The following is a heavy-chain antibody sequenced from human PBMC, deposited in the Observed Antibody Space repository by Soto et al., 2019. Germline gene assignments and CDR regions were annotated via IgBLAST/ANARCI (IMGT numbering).Heavy chain of an antibody. CDR2: ISYDGSNK. Sequence: GGCLRLSCAASGFTFRISGMHWVRQAQGKGLQWVAVISYDGSNKYYADSVKGRFTISRDNSKNTLYLQMNSLRAEDTAVYYCAKGDRGIEVAGPGNYWGQGTLVTVAS. D-gene: IGHD6-19*01. V-gene: IGHV3-30*18. CDR1: GFTFRISG. J-gene: IGHJ4*02. CDR3: AKGDRGIEVAGPGNY.